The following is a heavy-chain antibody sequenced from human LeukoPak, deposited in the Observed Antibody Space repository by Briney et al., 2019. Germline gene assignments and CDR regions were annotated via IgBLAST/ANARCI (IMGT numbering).Heavy chain of an antibody. CDR1: GGSVSSYY. J-gene: IGHJ4*02. Sequence: SETLSLTCTVSGGSVSSYYWSWLRQPPGKELEWIGSINYSGITYYNPSLKSRVTISVDTSKNQFSLNLNSVTAADTAVYYCARDIPSGYHDYWGQGTLVTVSS. CDR3: ARDIPSGYHDY. D-gene: IGHD3-3*01. V-gene: IGHV4-59*02. CDR2: INYSGIT.